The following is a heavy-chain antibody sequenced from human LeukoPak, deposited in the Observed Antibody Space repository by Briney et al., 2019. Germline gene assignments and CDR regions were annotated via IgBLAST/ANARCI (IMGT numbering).Heavy chain of an antibody. CDR3: AKDRGISGGFDY. V-gene: IGHV3-11*05. CDR1: GFTFSDYY. J-gene: IGHJ4*02. D-gene: IGHD3-3*02. Sequence: GGSLRLSCAASGFTFSDYYMSWIRQAPGKGLEWVSYISSSSSYTNYADSVKGRFTISRDNAKNSLYLQMNSLRAEDTAVYYCAKDRGISGGFDYWGQGTLVTVSS. CDR2: ISSSSSYT.